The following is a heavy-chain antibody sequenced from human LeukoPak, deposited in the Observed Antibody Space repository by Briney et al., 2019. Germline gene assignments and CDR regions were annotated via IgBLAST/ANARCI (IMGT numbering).Heavy chain of an antibody. CDR3: ARGRETTLYYFDY. V-gene: IGHV3-72*01. CDR1: GFTLSDHY. Sequence: GGSLRLSCAASGFTLSDHYMDWVRQAPGKGLEWVGRTTNKANIYTTEYGASVKGRFTISRDDSKNSLYLQMNSLKTEDTALYYCARGRETTLYYFDYWGQGTPVTVSS. D-gene: IGHD4-11*01. CDR2: TTNKANIYTT. J-gene: IGHJ4*02.